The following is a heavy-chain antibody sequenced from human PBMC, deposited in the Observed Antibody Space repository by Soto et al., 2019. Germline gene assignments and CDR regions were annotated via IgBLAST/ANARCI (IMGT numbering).Heavy chain of an antibody. Sequence: EVQLLESGGGLVQPGGSLRLSCAASGFTFSSYAVSWVRQAPGKGLEWVSSISGSGGSTYYAGSVKGRFTISRDNSKNTLSLQMDSLRAGDTAVYYCAKGISGTTRTKLDYWGQGSPVSFSS. CDR1: GFTFSSYA. J-gene: IGHJ4*02. V-gene: IGHV3-23*01. D-gene: IGHD1-7*01. CDR2: ISGSGGST. CDR3: AKGISGTTRTKLDY.